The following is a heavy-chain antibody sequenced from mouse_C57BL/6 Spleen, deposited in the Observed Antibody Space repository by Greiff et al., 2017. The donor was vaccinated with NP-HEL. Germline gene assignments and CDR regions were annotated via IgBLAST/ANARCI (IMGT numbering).Heavy chain of an antibody. J-gene: IGHJ2*01. CDR2: IDPSDSET. CDR1: GYTFTSYW. V-gene: IGHV1-52*01. D-gene: IGHD1-1*01. Sequence: QVQLKQPGAELVRPGSSVKLSCKASGYTFTSYWMHWVKQRPIQGLEWIGNIDPSDSETHYNQKFKDKATLTVDKSSSTAYMQLSSLTSEDSAVYYCARVGYYGSPDYWGQGTTLTVSS. CDR3: ARVGYYGSPDY.